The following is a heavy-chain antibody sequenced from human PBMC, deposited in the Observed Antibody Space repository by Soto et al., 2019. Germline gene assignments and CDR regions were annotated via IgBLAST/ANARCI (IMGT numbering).Heavy chain of an antibody. J-gene: IGHJ3*02. Sequence: EVQLVESGGGLVQPGGSLRLSCAASGFTFSSYSMNWVRQAPGKGLEWVSYISSSSSTIYYADSVKGRFTISRDNAKNSLYLQMNSLRDEDTAVYYCARYVGLLWFGEFHAFDIWGQGTMVTVSS. CDR3: ARYVGLLWFGEFHAFDI. D-gene: IGHD3-10*01. CDR1: GFTFSSYS. CDR2: ISSSSSTI. V-gene: IGHV3-48*02.